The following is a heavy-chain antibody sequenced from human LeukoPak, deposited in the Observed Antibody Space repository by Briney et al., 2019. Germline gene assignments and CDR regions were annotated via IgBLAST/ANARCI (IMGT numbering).Heavy chain of an antibody. CDR1: GYTFTNYD. CDR2: MNANSGNT. D-gene: IGHD5-12*01. V-gene: IGHV1-8*01. J-gene: IGHJ4*02. CDR3: ASNSGLADC. Sequence: ASVKVSCKASGYTFTNYDMSWVRQATGQGLEWMGWMNANSGNTGYAGKFQGRVTMTRDTSINTAYMELRSLRSEDPAVYYCASNSGLADCWGQGTLVTVSS.